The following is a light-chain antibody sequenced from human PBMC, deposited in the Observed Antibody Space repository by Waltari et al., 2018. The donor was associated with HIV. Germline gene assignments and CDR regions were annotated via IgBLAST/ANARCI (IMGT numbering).Light chain of an antibody. CDR1: QNVRTS. V-gene: IGKV3-11*01. Sequence: DIVLTQSPAILSLSPGDRATLSCRASQNVRTSLAWYQQRPGQAPRLLIFAASQNSAGIPPRFSGSGSGTDFTLTISSLEPDDFGIYYCQQRSNGPWATFGPGTRVDLK. CDR2: AAS. J-gene: IGKJ3*01. CDR3: QQRSNGPWAT.